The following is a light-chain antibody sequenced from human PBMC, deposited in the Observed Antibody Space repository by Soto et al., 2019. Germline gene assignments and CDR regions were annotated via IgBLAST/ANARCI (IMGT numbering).Light chain of an antibody. V-gene: IGKV3-20*01. Sequence: EIVLTQSPDTLSLSPGERATLSCRASQSVSSSYLVWYQQKPGQAPRLLIYGASSRATGIPDRFSGSGSGTDVTLTISRLEPEDFAVYYCQQYGTSPPETFGLGTKVEIK. J-gene: IGKJ1*01. CDR1: QSVSSSY. CDR2: GAS. CDR3: QQYGTSPPET.